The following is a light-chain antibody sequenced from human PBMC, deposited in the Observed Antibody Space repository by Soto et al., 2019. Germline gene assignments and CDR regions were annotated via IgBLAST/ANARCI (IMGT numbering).Light chain of an antibody. J-gene: IGLJ1*01. V-gene: IGLV2-14*01. CDR1: SRDIGGYDY. CDR2: EVS. Sequence: HSALTQPASVSGSAGQSITISGTGTSRDIGGYDYVSWYQHHPGKAPRLILYEVSNRPSGVSNRFSGSKSGNTASLTISGLQAEDEAEYYCSSYATSSPLDVFGTGTKLTAL. CDR3: SSYATSSPLDV.